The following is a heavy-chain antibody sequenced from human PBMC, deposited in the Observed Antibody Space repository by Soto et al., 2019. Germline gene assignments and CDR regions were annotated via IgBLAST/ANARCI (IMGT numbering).Heavy chain of an antibody. CDR3: ARVHPITYVAAFDI. CDR2: ISSSSSYI. CDR1: GFTFSSYS. V-gene: IGHV3-21*01. J-gene: IGHJ3*02. Sequence: GVLRLSCAASGFTFSSYSMNWVRQAPGKGLEWVSSISSSSSYIYYADSVKGRFTISRDNAKNSLYLQMNSLRAEDTAVYYCARVHPITYVAAFDIWGQGTMVTVSS. D-gene: IGHD3-16*01.